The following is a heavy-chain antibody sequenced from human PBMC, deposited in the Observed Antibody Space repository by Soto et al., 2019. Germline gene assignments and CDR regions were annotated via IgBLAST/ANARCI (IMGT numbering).Heavy chain of an antibody. Sequence: VSVKVSCKVSGYTLTELSMHLVRQAPGKGLEWMGGFDPEDGETIYAQKFQGRVTMTEDTSTDTAYMELSSLRSEDTAVYYCATDLGAAAYYFDYWGQGTLVTVSS. V-gene: IGHV1-24*01. D-gene: IGHD6-25*01. CDR3: ATDLGAAAYYFDY. CDR1: GYTLTELS. CDR2: FDPEDGET. J-gene: IGHJ4*02.